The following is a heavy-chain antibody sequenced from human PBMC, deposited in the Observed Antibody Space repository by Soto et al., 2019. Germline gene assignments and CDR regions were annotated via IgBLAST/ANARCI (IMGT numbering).Heavy chain of an antibody. Sequence: EVQLVESGGGLVQPGGSLRLSCAASGFTFSSYWMTWVRQAPGKGLEWVANIKQDGSEQYFVDSVRGRFTVSRDNAKNSLYLQMNSLRAEDTAVYFCARTGQQWLVDHWGQGTLVTVSS. CDR1: GFTFSSYW. D-gene: IGHD6-19*01. CDR3: ARTGQQWLVDH. CDR2: IKQDGSEQ. V-gene: IGHV3-7*01. J-gene: IGHJ1*01.